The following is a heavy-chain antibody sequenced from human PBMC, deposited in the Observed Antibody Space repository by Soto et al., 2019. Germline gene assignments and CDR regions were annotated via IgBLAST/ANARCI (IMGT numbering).Heavy chain of an antibody. CDR1: GGSISSYY. D-gene: IGHD3-3*01. CDR3: ATGVEWPGFDAFDI. V-gene: IGHV4-59*01. CDR2: IYYSGST. Sequence: PSETLSLTCPVSGGSISSYYLSWIRQPPGKGLEWIGYIYYSGSTNYNPSLKSRVTISVDTSKNQFSLKLSSVTAADTAVYYCATGVEWPGFDAFDIWGQGTMVTVSS. J-gene: IGHJ3*02.